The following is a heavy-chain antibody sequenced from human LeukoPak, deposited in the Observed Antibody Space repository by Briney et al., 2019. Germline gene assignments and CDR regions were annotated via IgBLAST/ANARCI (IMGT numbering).Heavy chain of an antibody. CDR2: ISYSGST. V-gene: IGHV4-59*01. Sequence: KSSETLSLTSTVSGGSITGYYWSWIRQPPGKGLEWIGYISYSGSTNSNPSLKSRVTMSVDTSKNQFSLKLSSVTAADTAVYYCARDRVGPEGSFDYWGQGTLVTVSS. CDR1: GGSITGYY. CDR3: ARDRVGPEGSFDY. D-gene: IGHD1-26*01. J-gene: IGHJ4*02.